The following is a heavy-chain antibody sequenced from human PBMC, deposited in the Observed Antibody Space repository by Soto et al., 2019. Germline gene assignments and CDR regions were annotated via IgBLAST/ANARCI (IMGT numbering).Heavy chain of an antibody. CDR1: GFTFRSYW. CDR3: ARDVSPGSSGLYLDAFDI. Sequence: EVQLVESGGGLVQPGGSLRLSCEASGFTFRSYWMTWVGQAPGKGLEWVANTKKEESAKSYLDSERGRFTSSRDNAKNLLYLQLNSLRAEDTALYYCARDVSPGSSGLYLDAFDIWGQGTMVTVSS. V-gene: IGHV3-7*05. J-gene: IGHJ3*02. D-gene: IGHD6-25*01. CDR2: TKKEESAK.